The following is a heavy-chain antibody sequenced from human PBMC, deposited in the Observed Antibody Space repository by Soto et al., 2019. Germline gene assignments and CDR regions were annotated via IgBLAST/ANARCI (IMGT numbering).Heavy chain of an antibody. Sequence: QVQLVQSGAEVKKPGASVKVSCKASGYTFTSYGISWVRQAPGQGLEWMGWISAYNGNTNYAQKLQGRVTMTTETSPRTAYMELRSLRSDDKAVYDCERGSPAYCSTTSCSRYYYGMDVWGQGTTVSVSS. CDR3: ERGSPAYCSTTSCSRYYYGMDV. J-gene: IGHJ6*02. D-gene: IGHD2-2*01. CDR1: GYTFTSYG. V-gene: IGHV1-18*01. CDR2: ISAYNGNT.